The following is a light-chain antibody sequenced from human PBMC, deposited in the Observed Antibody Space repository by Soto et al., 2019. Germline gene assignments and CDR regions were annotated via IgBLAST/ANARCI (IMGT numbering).Light chain of an antibody. CDR3: SSYTSSSTLVV. CDR1: SIEVGGYNY. CDR2: DLS. J-gene: IGLJ2*01. V-gene: IGLV2-14*01. Sequence: QSVLTQPASMSGSPGQSITISCTGTSIEVGGYNYVSWNQQHPGKAPKLMIYDLSNRPSGVSNRFSGSKSGNTASLTISGLQAEDAADYYCSSYTSSSTLVVFGGGTKLTVL.